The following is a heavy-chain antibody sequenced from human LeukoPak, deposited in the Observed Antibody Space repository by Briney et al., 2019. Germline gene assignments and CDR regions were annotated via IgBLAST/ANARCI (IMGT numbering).Heavy chain of an antibody. Sequence: GASVKVSCKISGYTFTGYFIHWVRQAPGRGLEWMGWINPNSGGTNYAEDFQGWVTMTRDTSINTAYMELSRLRSDDTAVYYCARDMVSTATPYFDSWGQGTLITVSS. V-gene: IGHV1-2*04. CDR2: INPNSGGT. CDR1: GYTFTGYF. J-gene: IGHJ4*02. CDR3: ARDMVSTATPYFDS. D-gene: IGHD3-10*01.